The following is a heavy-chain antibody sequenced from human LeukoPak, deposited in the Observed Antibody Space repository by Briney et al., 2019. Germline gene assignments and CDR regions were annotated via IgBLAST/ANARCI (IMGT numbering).Heavy chain of an antibody. CDR3: AVLGPYGSGRYYNTPNFDY. CDR1: GFTFSSYG. J-gene: IGHJ4*02. Sequence: GGSLRLSCAASGFTFSSYGMHWVRQAPGKGLEWVAVIWYDGSNKYYADSVKGRFTISRDNSKNTLYLQMNSLRAEDTAVYYCAVLGPYGSGRYYNTPNFDYWGQGTLVTVSS. D-gene: IGHD3-10*01. V-gene: IGHV3-33*01. CDR2: IWYDGSNK.